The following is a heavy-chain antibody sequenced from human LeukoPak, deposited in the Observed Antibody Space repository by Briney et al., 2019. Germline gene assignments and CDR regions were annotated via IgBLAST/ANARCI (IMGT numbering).Heavy chain of an antibody. Sequence: PSETLSLTCAVYGGSFSGYYWGWLRQPPGKGLVWIGSIYHSGSTYYNPSLTSRVTISVDTSRNQCSLKLSSVTAADAAVYYCARRLASRATSAFDIWGQGTMVTVSS. J-gene: IGHJ3*02. D-gene: IGHD1-26*01. V-gene: IGHV4-38-2*01. CDR3: ARRLASRATSAFDI. CDR1: GGSFSGYY. CDR2: IYHSGST.